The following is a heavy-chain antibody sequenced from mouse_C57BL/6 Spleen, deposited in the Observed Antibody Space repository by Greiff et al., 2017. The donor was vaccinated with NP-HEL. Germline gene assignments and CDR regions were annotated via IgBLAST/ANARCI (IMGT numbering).Heavy chain of an antibody. V-gene: IGHV1-80*01. J-gene: IGHJ4*01. CDR1: GYAFSSYW. CDR3: ARWYDYDGVPLYAMDY. CDR2: IYPGDGDT. Sequence: QVQLQQSGAELVKPGASVKISCKASGYAFSSYWMNWVKQRPGKGLEWIGQIYPGDGDTNYNGKFKGKATLTADKSSSTAYMQLSSLTSEDSAVYFCARWYDYDGVPLYAMDYWGQGTSVTVSS. D-gene: IGHD2-4*01.